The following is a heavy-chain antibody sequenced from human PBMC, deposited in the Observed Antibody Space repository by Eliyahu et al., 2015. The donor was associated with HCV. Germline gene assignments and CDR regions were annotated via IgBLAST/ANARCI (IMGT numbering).Heavy chain of an antibody. CDR1: GYSISXGYY. Sequence: QVQLQESGPGLVKPSETLSLTCAXXGYSISXGYYWGWIRQPPGKGLEWIGXIYHSGSTYYNPSLKSRVTISVDTSKNQFSLKLSSVTAADTAVYYCARTDRNWGPGGYYYYGMDVWGQGTTVTVSS. CDR3: ARTDRNWGPGGYYYYGMDV. D-gene: IGHD1-14*01. CDR2: IYHSGST. V-gene: IGHV4-38-2*01. J-gene: IGHJ6*02.